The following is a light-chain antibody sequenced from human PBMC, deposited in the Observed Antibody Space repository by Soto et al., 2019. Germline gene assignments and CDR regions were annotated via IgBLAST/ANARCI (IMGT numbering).Light chain of an antibody. CDR1: QSVSSSY. Sequence: EIVLTQSPGTLSLSPGERATLSCRASQSVSSSYLAWYQQKPGQAPRLLIYDAPTRATGIPARFSGSGSGTEFTLTISSLQSEDFAVYYCQQYNNWPFTFGQGTRLEIK. CDR2: DAP. CDR3: QQYNNWPFT. V-gene: IGKV3D-15*01. J-gene: IGKJ5*01.